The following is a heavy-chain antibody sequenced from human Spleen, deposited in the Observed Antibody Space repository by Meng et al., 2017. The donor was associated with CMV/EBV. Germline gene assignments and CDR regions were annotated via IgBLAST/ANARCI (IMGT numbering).Heavy chain of an antibody. V-gene: IGHV3-43D*03. D-gene: IGHD2-2*01. CDR2: ISWDGGST. Sequence: GESLKISCAASGFTFDDYAMHWVRQAPGKGLEWVSLISWDGGSTYYADSVKGRFTISRDNSKNSLYLQMNSLRAEDTAVYYCARDGSRDCSSTSCYYRTWGQGTLVTVSS. CDR1: GFTFDDYA. J-gene: IGHJ5*02. CDR3: ARDGSRDCSSTSCYYRT.